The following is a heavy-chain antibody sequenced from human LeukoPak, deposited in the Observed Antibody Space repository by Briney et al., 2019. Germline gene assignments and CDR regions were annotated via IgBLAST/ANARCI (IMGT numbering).Heavy chain of an antibody. Sequence: SQTLSLTCTVSGVSISSGGYYWSWIRQHPGKGLEWIGYIYYSGSTYYSPSLKSRVTISVDTSKNQFSLKLSSVTAADTAVYYWARGSSWSYYDSSGYCAFDIWGQGTMVTVSS. CDR3: ARGSSWSYYDSSGYCAFDI. CDR2: IYYSGST. CDR1: GVSISSGGYY. J-gene: IGHJ3*02. V-gene: IGHV4-31*03. D-gene: IGHD3-22*01.